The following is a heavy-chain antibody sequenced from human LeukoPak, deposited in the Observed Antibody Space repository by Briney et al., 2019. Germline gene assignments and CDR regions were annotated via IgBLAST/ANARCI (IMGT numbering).Heavy chain of an antibody. D-gene: IGHD6-13*01. Sequence: SVKVSCKASGGTFSSYAISWVRQAPGQGLEWMGGIIPIFGTANYAQKFQGRVTITADESTSTAYMELSSLRSEDTVVYYCARGGQQLVLPPIYFDYWGQGTLVTVSS. CDR1: GGTFSSYA. CDR3: ARGGQQLVLPPIYFDY. J-gene: IGHJ4*02. CDR2: IIPIFGTA. V-gene: IGHV1-69*13.